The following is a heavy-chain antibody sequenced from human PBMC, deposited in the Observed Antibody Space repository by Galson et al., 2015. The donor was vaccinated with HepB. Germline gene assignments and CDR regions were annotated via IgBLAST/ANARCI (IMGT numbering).Heavy chain of an antibody. V-gene: IGHV1-3*01. CDR1: GYTFTSYA. D-gene: IGHD6-19*01. CDR2: INAGNGNT. CDR3: ARVGVAGTYFDY. J-gene: IGHJ4*02. Sequence: KVSCKASGYTFTSYAMHWVRQAPGQRLEWMGWINAGNGNTKYSQKFQGRVTITRDTSASTAYMELSSLRSEDTAVYYCARVGVAGTYFDYWGQGTLVTVSS.